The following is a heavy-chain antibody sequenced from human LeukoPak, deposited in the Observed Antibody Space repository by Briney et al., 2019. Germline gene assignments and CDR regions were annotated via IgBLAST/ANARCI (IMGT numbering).Heavy chain of an antibody. Sequence: PGGSLRLSCAASGFTFSDYATSWVRQAPGKGLEWISGIKNSGDRTVYADSVKGRFTISRDNSKNTMYLQMKSLRAEDTAVYYCAKGRGSGSYFGIDPWGQGTLVIVSS. CDR3: AKGRGSGSYFGIDP. J-gene: IGHJ5*02. V-gene: IGHV3-23*01. CDR2: IKNSGDRT. CDR1: GFTFSDYA. D-gene: IGHD3-10*01.